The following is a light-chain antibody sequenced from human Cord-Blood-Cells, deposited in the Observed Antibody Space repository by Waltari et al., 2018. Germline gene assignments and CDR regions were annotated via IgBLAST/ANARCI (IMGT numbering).Light chain of an antibody. J-gene: IGKJ5*01. CDR1: QSVLYSSNNKNY. CDR2: WAS. CDR3: QQYYSTPIT. V-gene: IGKV4-1*01. Sequence: DIVMTQSPDSLAVSLGERATINCKSSQSVLYSSNNKNYLAWYQQKPGQPPKLLIYWASTRECGVPDRFSGSGSGTDVTLTSSSLQAEDVAVYYCQQYYSTPITFGQGTRLEIK.